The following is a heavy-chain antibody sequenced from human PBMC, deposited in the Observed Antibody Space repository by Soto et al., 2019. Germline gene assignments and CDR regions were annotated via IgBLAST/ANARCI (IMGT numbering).Heavy chain of an antibody. V-gene: IGHV1-2*02. CDR2: INPKSGDT. Sequence: ASVKVSCKASGYTFTGYYIHWVRQAPGQGLEWMGWINPKSGDTKYAQKFQGRVTVTKDTSISTAYMELSRLRADDTAVYYCARSSGGYSYNGMDVWGQGTTVTVSS. D-gene: IGHD1-26*01. CDR1: GYTFTGYY. J-gene: IGHJ6*02. CDR3: ARSSGGYSYNGMDV.